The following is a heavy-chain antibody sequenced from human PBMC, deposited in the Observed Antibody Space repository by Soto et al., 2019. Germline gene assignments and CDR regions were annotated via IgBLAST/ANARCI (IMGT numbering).Heavy chain of an antibody. CDR3: ARGNYRGLQVRYFDL. CDR2: IIPIFGTA. CDR1: GGTFSSYT. Sequence: QVQLVQSGAEVKKPGSSVTVSCKASGGTFSSYTISWVRQAPGQGLEWMGGIIPIFGTANYAQKFQGRVTITEDESTSTAYRELSSLRSEDTAVYYCARGNYRGLQVRYFDLWGRGTLVTVSS. J-gene: IGHJ2*01. V-gene: IGHV1-69*12. D-gene: IGHD1-26*01.